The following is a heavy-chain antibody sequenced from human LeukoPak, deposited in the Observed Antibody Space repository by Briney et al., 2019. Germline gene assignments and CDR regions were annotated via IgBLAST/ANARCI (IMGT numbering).Heavy chain of an antibody. J-gene: IGHJ4*02. CDR3: ARSWRDGYNYGEYYFDY. CDR1: GFTFSSAA. Sequence: PGGSLRLSCAASGFTFSSAAMTWVRQAPGKGLEWVSLIGSSGGSTYYADSVKGRFTISRDNSKNTLYLQMNSLRAEDTAVYYCARSWRDGYNYGEYYFDYWGQGTLVTVSS. CDR2: IGSSGGST. V-gene: IGHV3-23*01. D-gene: IGHD5-24*01.